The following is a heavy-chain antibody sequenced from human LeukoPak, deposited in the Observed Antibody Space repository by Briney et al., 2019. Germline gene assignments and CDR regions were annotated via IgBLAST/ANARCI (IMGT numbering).Heavy chain of an antibody. Sequence: PSETLSLTCTVSGYSISSGYYWGWIRQPPGKGLEWIGSIYYSGSTYYNPSLKSRVTISVDTSKNQFSLKLSSVTAADTAVYYCARGIMITFGGVIVPNDAFDIWGQGTMVTVSS. CDR3: ARGIMITFGGVIVPNDAFDI. CDR2: IYYSGST. J-gene: IGHJ3*02. D-gene: IGHD3-16*02. V-gene: IGHV4-38-2*02. CDR1: GYSISSGYY.